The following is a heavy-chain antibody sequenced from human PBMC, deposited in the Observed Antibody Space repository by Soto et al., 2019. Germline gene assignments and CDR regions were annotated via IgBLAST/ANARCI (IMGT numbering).Heavy chain of an antibody. CDR1: GGSISSGGYS. CDR3: ARAGPHYYDSSGYYHKGALYYFDY. D-gene: IGHD3-22*01. Sequence: QLQLQESGSGLVKPSQTLSLTCAVSGGSISSGGYSWSWIRQPPGKGLEWIGYIYHSGSTYYNPSLKSRVTLSVDRSKNQFSLKLRSVTAADTAVYYCARAGPHYYDSSGYYHKGALYYFDYWGQGTLVTVSS. J-gene: IGHJ4*02. V-gene: IGHV4-30-2*01. CDR2: IYHSGST.